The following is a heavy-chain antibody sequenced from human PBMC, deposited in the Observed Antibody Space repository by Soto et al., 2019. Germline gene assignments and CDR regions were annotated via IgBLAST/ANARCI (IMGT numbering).Heavy chain of an antibody. D-gene: IGHD2-15*01. Sequence: QVQLVESGGGVVQPGRSLRLSCAASGFTFSSYAMHWVRQAPGKGLEWVAVISYDGSNKYYADSVKGRFTISRDNSKNTLYLQMNSLRAEDTAVYYCAREQSSGVGLLTYYYYGMDVW. CDR3: AREQSSGVGLLTYYYYGMDV. J-gene: IGHJ6*01. CDR1: GFTFSSYA. CDR2: ISYDGSNK. V-gene: IGHV3-30-3*01.